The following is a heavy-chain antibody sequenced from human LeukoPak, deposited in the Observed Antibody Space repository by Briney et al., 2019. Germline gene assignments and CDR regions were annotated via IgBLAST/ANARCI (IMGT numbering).Heavy chain of an antibody. CDR1: GFTFSSYE. CDR2: ISSSGSTI. D-gene: IGHD4/OR15-4a*01. J-gene: IGHJ3*02. Sequence: PGGSLRLSCAASGFTFSSYEMNWVRQAPGKGLEWVSYISSSGSTIYYADSVKGRFTISRDNAKNSLYLQLNSLRAGDTGLYYCARGGKAGAGDALDIWGPGTMVTVSS. CDR3: ARGGKAGAGDALDI. V-gene: IGHV3-48*03.